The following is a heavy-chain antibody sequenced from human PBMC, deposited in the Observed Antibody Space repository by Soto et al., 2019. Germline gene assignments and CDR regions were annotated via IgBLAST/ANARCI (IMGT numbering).Heavy chain of an antibody. J-gene: IGHJ5*02. V-gene: IGHV1-18*01. CDR2: ISAYNGNT. D-gene: IGHD4-17*01. CDR1: GYTFTSYG. CDR3: ASDGGAPARFDP. Sequence: QVQLVQSGAEVKKPGASVKVSCKASGYTFTSYGISWVRQAPGQGLEWMGWISAYNGNTNYAQKLQGRVTMTTDTSTSTADMELRRLRSDDRAVYYCASDGGAPARFDPWGQGTLVTVSS.